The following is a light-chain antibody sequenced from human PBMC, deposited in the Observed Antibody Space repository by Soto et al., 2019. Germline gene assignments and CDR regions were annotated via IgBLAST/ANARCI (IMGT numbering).Light chain of an antibody. V-gene: IGLV2-8*01. CDR1: SSDVGGYGY. CDR3: SSYAGSNNYV. J-gene: IGLJ1*01. Sequence: QSVLTQPPSASGSPGQSVTISCTGTSSDVGGYGYVSWYQQHPGKAPKLMIYEVSKRPSGVPDRFSGSKSGNTASLTVSGLQAEDEADYYCSSYAGSNNYVFGTGTKVTV. CDR2: EVS.